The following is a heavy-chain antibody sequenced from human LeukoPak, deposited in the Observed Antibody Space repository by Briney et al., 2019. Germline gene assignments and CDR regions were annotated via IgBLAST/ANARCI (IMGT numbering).Heavy chain of an antibody. V-gene: IGHV3-21*01. CDR3: ARALRQWLIDY. Sequence: GGSLRLSCAASGFTFSRYNMNWVRQAPGKGLEWVSSISSSSSYIYYADSVKGRFTISRDNAKNSLFLQMNSLRAEDTAVYYCARALRQWLIDYWGQGTLVTVSS. D-gene: IGHD6-19*01. J-gene: IGHJ4*02. CDR2: ISSSSSYI. CDR1: GFTFSRYN.